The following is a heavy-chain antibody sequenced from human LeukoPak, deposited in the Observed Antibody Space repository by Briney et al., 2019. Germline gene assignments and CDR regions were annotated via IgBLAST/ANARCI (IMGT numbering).Heavy chain of an antibody. CDR1: GFTFSSYG. D-gene: IGHD3-22*01. V-gene: IGHV3-30*18. Sequence: GRSVRVSCAASGFTFSSYGMHWVRQAPARGLEGLAVISYDGSNKYYEDSVKGRFSISRDNSKNTLYLQMNSLRAEDTAVYYCAKDSRGYYAAFDIWGQGTMVTVSS. CDR3: AKDSRGYYAAFDI. CDR2: ISYDGSNK. J-gene: IGHJ3*02.